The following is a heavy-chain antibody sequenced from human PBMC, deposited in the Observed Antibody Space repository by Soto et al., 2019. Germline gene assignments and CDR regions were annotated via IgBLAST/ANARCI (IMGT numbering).Heavy chain of an antibody. J-gene: IGHJ4*02. Sequence: PSETLSLTCTFSVASISAYAWSCIRHPAGKGLEWIGRLYSSGNTNYNPSFKSRLTMSADTSKNQFSLKLSSVTAADTAVYYCARGTYSSGWYVVEYWGQGTLVSVSS. CDR2: LYSSGNT. CDR1: VASISAYA. CDR3: ARGTYSSGWYVVEY. V-gene: IGHV4-4*07. D-gene: IGHD6-19*01.